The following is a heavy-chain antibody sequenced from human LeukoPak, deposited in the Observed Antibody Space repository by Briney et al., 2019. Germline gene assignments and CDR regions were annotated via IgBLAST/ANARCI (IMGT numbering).Heavy chain of an antibody. V-gene: IGHV1-69*13. CDR2: IIPIFGTA. Sequence: ASVKVSCKASGGTFSSYAISWVRQAPGQGLEWMGGIIPIFGTANYAQEFQGRVTITADESTSTAYMELSSLRSEDTAVYYCARHRDYFDYWGQGTLVTVSS. CDR3: ARHRDYFDY. J-gene: IGHJ4*02. CDR1: GGTFSSYA.